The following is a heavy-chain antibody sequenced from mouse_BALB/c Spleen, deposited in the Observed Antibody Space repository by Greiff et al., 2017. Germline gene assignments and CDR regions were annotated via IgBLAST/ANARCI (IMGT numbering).Heavy chain of an antibody. D-gene: IGHD2-14*01. V-gene: IGHV1-7*01. Sequence: VQLKESGAELAKPGASVKMSCKASGYTFTSYWMHWVKQRPGQGLEWIGYINPSTGYTEYNQKFKDKATLTADKSSSTAYMQLSSLTSEDSAVYYCANDYRYDRFAYWGQGTLVTVSA. CDR2: INPSTGYT. CDR1: GYTFTSYW. J-gene: IGHJ3*01. CDR3: ANDYRYDRFAY.